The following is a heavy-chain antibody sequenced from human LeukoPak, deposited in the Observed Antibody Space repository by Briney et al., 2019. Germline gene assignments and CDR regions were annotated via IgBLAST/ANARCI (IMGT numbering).Heavy chain of an antibody. CDR1: GYSFTNYW. CDR3: ARGPVDAITTVFDY. J-gene: IGHJ4*02. Sequence: GESLKISCKGSGYSFTNYWIGWVRQLPGKGLEWMGIIYPGDSDTRLSPSFRGQVTISADKSISTAYLQWSSLKASDTAMYYCARGPVDAITTVFDYWGQGTLVTVSS. V-gene: IGHV5-51*01. CDR2: IYPGDSDT. D-gene: IGHD5-12*01.